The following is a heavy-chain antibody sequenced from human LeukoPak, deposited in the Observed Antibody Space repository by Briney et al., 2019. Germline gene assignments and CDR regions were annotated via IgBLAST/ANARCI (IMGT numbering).Heavy chain of an antibody. J-gene: IGHJ6*03. CDR3: ARARVAAKSGYMDV. Sequence: SGGSLRLSCAASGFTFSTYGMYWVRQAPGKGLESNSVKGRFTISRDNPKNTLYLQMGSLRDEDLAVYYCARARVAAKSGYMDVWGTGTTVTISS. D-gene: IGHD2-15*01. CDR1: GFTFSTYG. V-gene: IGHV3-64*01.